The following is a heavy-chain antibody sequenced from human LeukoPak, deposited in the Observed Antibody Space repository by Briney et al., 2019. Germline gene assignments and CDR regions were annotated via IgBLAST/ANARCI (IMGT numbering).Heavy chain of an antibody. CDR3: ARDPGAAAGRGTGFDY. CDR2: IIPIFGTA. D-gene: IGHD6-13*01. CDR1: GGTFSSYA. Sequence: GASVKVSCKASGGTFSSYAISRVRQAPGQGLEWMGGIIPIFGTANYAQKFQGRVTITADESTSTAYIELSSLRSEDTAVYYCARDPGAAAGRGTGFDYWGQGTLVTVSS. J-gene: IGHJ4*02. V-gene: IGHV1-69*13.